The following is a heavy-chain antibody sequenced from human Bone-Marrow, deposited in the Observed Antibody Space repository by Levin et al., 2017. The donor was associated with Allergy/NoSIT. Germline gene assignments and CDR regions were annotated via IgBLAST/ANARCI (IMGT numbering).Heavy chain of an antibody. Sequence: GSLRLSCAVYGGSFSGYYWSWIRQPPGKGLEWIGEINHSGSTNYNPSLKSRVTISVDTSKNQFSLKLSSVTAADTAVYYCARGFGAVAAQGGWFDPWGQGTLVTVSS. J-gene: IGHJ5*02. V-gene: IGHV4-34*01. D-gene: IGHD6-19*01. CDR1: GGSFSGYY. CDR3: ARGFGAVAAQGGWFDP. CDR2: INHSGST.